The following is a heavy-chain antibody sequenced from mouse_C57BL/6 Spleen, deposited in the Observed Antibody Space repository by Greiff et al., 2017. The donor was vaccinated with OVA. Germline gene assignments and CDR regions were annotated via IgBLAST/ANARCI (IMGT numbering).Heavy chain of an antibody. Sequence: QVQLQQSGAELVRPGASVTLSCKASGYTFTDYEMHWVKQTPVHGLEWIGAIDPETGGTAYNQKFKGKAILTADKASSTAYMELRSLTSEDSAVYYCTRGDYYGSRDWYFDVWGTGTTVTVSS. V-gene: IGHV1-15*01. CDR1: GYTFTDYE. J-gene: IGHJ1*03. CDR2: IDPETGGT. D-gene: IGHD1-1*01. CDR3: TRGDYYGSRDWYFDV.